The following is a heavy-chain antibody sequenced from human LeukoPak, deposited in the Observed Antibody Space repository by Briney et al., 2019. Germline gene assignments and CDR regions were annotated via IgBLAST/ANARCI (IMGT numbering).Heavy chain of an antibody. CDR3: ARGAWYSYAPFDY. CDR1: GFTFSSYS. J-gene: IGHJ4*02. Sequence: PGGSLRLSCAASGFTFSSYSMNWVRQAPGKGLEWIGEINHSGSTNYNPSLKSRVTISVDTSKNQFSLKLCSVTAADTAVYYCARGAWYSYAPFDYWGQGTLVTVSS. CDR2: INHSGST. V-gene: IGHV4-34*01. D-gene: IGHD5-18*01.